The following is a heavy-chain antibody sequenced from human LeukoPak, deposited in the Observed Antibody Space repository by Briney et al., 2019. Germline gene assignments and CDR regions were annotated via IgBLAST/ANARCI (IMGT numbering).Heavy chain of an antibody. D-gene: IGHD3-22*01. V-gene: IGHV1-3*02. Sequence: ASVKVSCKVSGYTFTSYAMHWVRQAPGQRLEWMGWSNAGNGNTKYSQEFQGRVTITRDTSASTAYMELSSLRSEDMAVYYCARAYNYYDSSGYYLGYYFDYWGQGTLVTVSS. CDR1: GYTFTSYA. CDR3: ARAYNYYDSSGYYLGYYFDY. CDR2: SNAGNGNT. J-gene: IGHJ4*02.